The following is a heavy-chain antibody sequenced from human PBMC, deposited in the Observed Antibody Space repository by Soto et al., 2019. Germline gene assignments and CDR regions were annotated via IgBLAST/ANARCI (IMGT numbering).Heavy chain of an antibody. D-gene: IGHD6-19*01. CDR2: IKSKTDGGTT. CDR3: TTDPYEWLALSDY. V-gene: IGHV3-15*01. Sequence: EVQLVESGGGLVKPGGSLRLSCAASGFTFSNAWMSWVRQAPGKGLEWVGRIKSKTDGGTTDYAALVKGRFTISRDDSKNTLYLQMNSLKTEDTAVYYCTTDPYEWLALSDYWGQGTLVTVSS. CDR1: GFTFSNAW. J-gene: IGHJ4*02.